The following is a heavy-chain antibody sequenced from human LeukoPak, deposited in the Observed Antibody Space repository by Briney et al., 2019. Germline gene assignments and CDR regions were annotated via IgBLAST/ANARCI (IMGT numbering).Heavy chain of an antibody. D-gene: IGHD3-10*01. CDR2: IKQDGSEK. J-gene: IGHJ3*02. Sequence: GGSLRLSCAASGFTFSSYWMSWVRQAPGKGLEWVANIKQDGSEKYYVDSVKGRFTIFRDNAKNSLYLQMNSLRAEDTAVYYCARNRITMVLGVITDAFDIWGQGTMVTVSS. CDR3: ARNRITMVLGVITDAFDI. V-gene: IGHV3-7*01. CDR1: GFTFSSYW.